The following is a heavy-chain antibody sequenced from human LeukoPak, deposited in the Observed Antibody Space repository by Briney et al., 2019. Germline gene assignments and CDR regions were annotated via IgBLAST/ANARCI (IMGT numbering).Heavy chain of an antibody. CDR3: AGIWLGELLLDY. CDR2: ISYDGSNK. J-gene: IGHJ4*02. D-gene: IGHD3-10*01. Sequence: GGSLRLSCAASGFTFSSYAMHWVRQAPGKGLEWVAVISYDGSNKYYADSVKGRFTISRDNSKNTLYLQMNSLRAEDTAVYYCAGIWLGELLLDYWGQGTLVTVSS. CDR1: GFTFSSYA. V-gene: IGHV3-30*04.